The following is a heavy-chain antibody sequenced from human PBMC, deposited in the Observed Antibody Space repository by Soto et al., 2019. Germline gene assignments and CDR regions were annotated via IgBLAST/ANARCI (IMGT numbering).Heavy chain of an antibody. D-gene: IGHD7-27*01. CDR1: RFTISGHA. CDR2: ISCDGSDK. V-gene: IGHV3-30*03. J-gene: IGHJ4*02. CDR3: ARSMKTGKNFDY. Sequence: GSLRLSCAASRFTISGHAMHWVRQAPGKGLEWLADISCDGSDKFYGDSVKGRFTISRDNSKNSLYLQMNSLRADDTAVYYCARSMKTGKNFDYWGQGTLVTVSS.